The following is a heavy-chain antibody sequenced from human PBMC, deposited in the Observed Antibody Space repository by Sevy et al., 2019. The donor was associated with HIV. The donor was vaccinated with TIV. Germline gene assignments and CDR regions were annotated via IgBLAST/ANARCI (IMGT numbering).Heavy chain of an antibody. Sequence: GGSLRLSCAVSGFTFSDYYMSWIRQAPGKGLEWVSDISSGSTYTNYADSVKGRFTISRDNAKNSLYLQMNSLTVEDTAVYYCARDRRNYAGQYFDYWGQGTLVTVSS. CDR1: GFTFSDYY. D-gene: IGHD3-16*01. CDR3: ARDRRNYAGQYFDY. J-gene: IGHJ4*02. V-gene: IGHV3-11*06. CDR2: ISSGSTYT.